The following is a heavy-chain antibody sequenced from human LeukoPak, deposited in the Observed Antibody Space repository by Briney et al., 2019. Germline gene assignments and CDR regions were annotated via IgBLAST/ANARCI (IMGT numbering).Heavy chain of an antibody. CDR1: GFSFCSSW. V-gene: IGHV3-7*01. CDR2: INPDGSEK. J-gene: IGHJ4*02. D-gene: IGHD5-18*01. CDR3: ARDLAYSRLDY. Sequence: GGSLRLSCAASGFSFCSSWMDWVRQAPGKGLEWVASINPDGSEKYSVDSVEGRFTISRDNAKNLLYLQVNSLRVEDTAFYYCARDLAYSRLDYWGQGMLVTVSS.